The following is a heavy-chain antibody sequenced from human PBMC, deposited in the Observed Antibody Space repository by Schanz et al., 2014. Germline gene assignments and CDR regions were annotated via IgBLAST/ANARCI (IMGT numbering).Heavy chain of an antibody. CDR3: AREDCSATSCYFRY. Sequence: EVQLVESGGGMVQPGGSLRLSCAASGFTFTNYAMTWVRQAPGKGLEWVSYISSSGSTIYYADSVKGRFTISRDNAKNSLYLQMNSLRAEDTAVYYCAREDCSATSCYFRYWGQGTLVTVSS. D-gene: IGHD2-21*01. CDR2: ISSSGSTI. J-gene: IGHJ4*02. V-gene: IGHV3-48*04. CDR1: GFTFTNYA.